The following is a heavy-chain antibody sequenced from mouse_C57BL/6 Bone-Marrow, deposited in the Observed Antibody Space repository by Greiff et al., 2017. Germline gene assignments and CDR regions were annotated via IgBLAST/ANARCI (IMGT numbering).Heavy chain of an antibody. D-gene: IGHD1-1*01. CDR3: GRTYYYGSWFAY. J-gene: IGHJ3*01. Sequence: EVMLVESGGDLVKPGGSLTLSCAASGFTFSSYGMSWVRQTPVKRLEWVATISRGGSYTDYPDSVKGRFTISSDNAKNTLYLQMRSLKSEDTAMYYCGRTYYYGSWFAYWGQGTLVTVSA. CDR2: ISRGGSYT. CDR1: GFTFSSYG. V-gene: IGHV5-6*02.